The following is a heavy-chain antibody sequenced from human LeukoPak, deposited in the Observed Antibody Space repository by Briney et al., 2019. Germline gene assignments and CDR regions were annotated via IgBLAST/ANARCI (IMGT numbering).Heavy chain of an antibody. CDR3: ARDHYDILTGYTEGRFDY. CDR2: IYTSGST. Sequence: PXQTLXLTCTVSGGSISSGSYYWSWIRQPAGKGLEWIGRIYTSGSTNYNPSLKSRVTISVDKSKNQFSLKLSSVTAADTAVYYCARDHYDILTGYTEGRFDYWGQGTLVTVSS. D-gene: IGHD3-9*01. CDR1: GGSISSGSYY. V-gene: IGHV4-61*02. J-gene: IGHJ4*02.